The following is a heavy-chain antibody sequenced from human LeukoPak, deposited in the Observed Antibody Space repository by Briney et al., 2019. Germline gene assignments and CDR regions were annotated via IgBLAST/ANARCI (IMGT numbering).Heavy chain of an antibody. CDR2: FDPEDGET. CDR1: GYTLTELS. J-gene: IGHJ4*02. D-gene: IGHD3-3*01. Sequence: ASVKVPCKVSGYTLTELSMHWVRQAPGKGLEWMGGFDPEDGETIYAQKFQGRVTMTEDTSTDTAYMELSSLRSEDTAVYYCATSRVEKNRFFFPSSYGGKGPLVPVPS. V-gene: IGHV1-24*01. CDR3: ATSRVEKNRFFFPSSY.